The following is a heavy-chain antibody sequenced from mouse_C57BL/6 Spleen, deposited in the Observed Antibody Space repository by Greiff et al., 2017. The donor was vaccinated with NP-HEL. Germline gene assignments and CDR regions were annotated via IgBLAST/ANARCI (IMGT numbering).Heavy chain of an antibody. J-gene: IGHJ2*01. Sequence: VQLQQPGAELVKPGASVKLSCKASGYTFTSYWMQWVKQRPGPGLEWIGEIDPSDSYTNYNQKFKGKATLTVDTSSSTAYMQLSSLTSEDSAVYYCAKIYYGNYDYFDYWGQGTTLTVSS. CDR1: GYTFTSYW. CDR2: IDPSDSYT. V-gene: IGHV1-50*01. D-gene: IGHD2-1*01. CDR3: AKIYYGNYDYFDY.